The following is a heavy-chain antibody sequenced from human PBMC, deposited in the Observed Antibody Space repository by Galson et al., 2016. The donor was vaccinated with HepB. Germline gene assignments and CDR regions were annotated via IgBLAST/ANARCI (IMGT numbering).Heavy chain of an antibody. V-gene: IGHV3-7*01. Sequence: SLRLSCAASGFTFSHYYMNWIRQAPGQGLEWVANIDQDGNARFYVDSVKGRFTISRDNAKNSVSLQMDSLRVEDTAVYYCARWNFAFDSWGPGALVTVSS. CDR3: ARWNFAFDS. J-gene: IGHJ4*02. CDR1: GFTFSHYY. CDR2: IDQDGNAR. D-gene: IGHD1-1*01.